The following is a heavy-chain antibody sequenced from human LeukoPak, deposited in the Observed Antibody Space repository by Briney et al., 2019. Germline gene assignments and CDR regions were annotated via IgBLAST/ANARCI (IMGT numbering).Heavy chain of an antibody. V-gene: IGHV4-34*01. J-gene: IGHJ6*04. CDR1: GFTFSDHY. CDR3: ARRGYSSGWYAGRTLDV. CDR2: INHSGST. D-gene: IGHD6-19*01. Sequence: GSLRLSCAAPGFTFSDHYMDWIRQPPGKGLEWIGEINHSGSTNYSPSLKSRVTISVDTSKNQFSLKLSSVTAADTAVYYCARRGYSSGWYAGRTLDVWGKGTTVTVSS.